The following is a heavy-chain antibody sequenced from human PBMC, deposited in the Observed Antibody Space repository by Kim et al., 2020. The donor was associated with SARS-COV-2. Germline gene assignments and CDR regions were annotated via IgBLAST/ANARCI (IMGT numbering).Heavy chain of an antibody. CDR3: ATAAAEGVQNWFDP. V-gene: IGHV1-24*01. D-gene: IGHD6-25*01. Sequence: ALKFQSRVTMTADTSTDAAYMELGSLRSEDTAVYYCATAAAEGVQNWFDPWGQGTLVTVSS. J-gene: IGHJ5*02.